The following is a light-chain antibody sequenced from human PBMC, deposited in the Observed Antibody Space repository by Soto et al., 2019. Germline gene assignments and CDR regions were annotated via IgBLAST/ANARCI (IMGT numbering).Light chain of an antibody. Sequence: DIQMTQSPFSLSASVGDRVTITCRASRSISSYLNWYQQKPGKPPKLLIYAAVSLQSGIPSRFSAYGSGTDFTLTISSLQPEDFATYYCQQTYSSPQWTFGQGTKVEIK. CDR2: AAV. J-gene: IGKJ1*01. V-gene: IGKV1-39*01. CDR1: RSISSY. CDR3: QQTYSSPQWT.